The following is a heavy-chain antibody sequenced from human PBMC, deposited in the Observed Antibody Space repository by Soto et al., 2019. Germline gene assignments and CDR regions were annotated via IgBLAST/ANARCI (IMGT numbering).Heavy chain of an antibody. J-gene: IGHJ4*02. Sequence: EVELVESGGGLVQPGGTLRLSCAASGFTDSRNYMSWARQAPGKGLEWVSVIYSDDSTFYADSVKGRFTISRDKSKNTLFLQMNSLRAEDTATYYCARSTGGYCFDYWGQGPLVTVSS. D-gene: IGHD1-1*01. CDR3: ARSTGGYCFDY. V-gene: IGHV3-66*01. CDR2: IYSDDST. CDR1: GFTDSRNY.